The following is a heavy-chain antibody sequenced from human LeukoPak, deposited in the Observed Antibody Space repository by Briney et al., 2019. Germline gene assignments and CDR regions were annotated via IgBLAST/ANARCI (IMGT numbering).Heavy chain of an antibody. CDR3: ASIVGAIHFDY. J-gene: IGHJ4*02. Sequence: SETLSLTCTVSGGSISSGSYSWGWIRQPPGKGLDWIGTIYYSGSTYYNPYLKSRVTISVDTSKNRFSLKLRSVTAADTAVYYCASIVGAIHFDYWGQGTLVTVSS. D-gene: IGHD1-26*01. CDR2: IYYSGST. V-gene: IGHV4-39*01. CDR1: GGSISSGSYS.